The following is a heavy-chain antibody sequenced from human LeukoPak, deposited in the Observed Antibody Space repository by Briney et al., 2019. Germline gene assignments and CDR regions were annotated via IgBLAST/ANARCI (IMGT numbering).Heavy chain of an antibody. CDR2: IYYSGST. CDR3: ARYSSRWYYFDY. J-gene: IGHJ4*02. D-gene: IGHD6-13*01. V-gene: IGHV4-59*01. Sequence: SETLSLTCTVSGGSISSYYWGWIRQPPGKGLEWIGSIYYSGSTHYNPSLKSRVTISVDTSKNQFSLKLSSVTAADTAVYYCARYSSRWYYFDYWGQGTLVTVSS. CDR1: GGSISSYY.